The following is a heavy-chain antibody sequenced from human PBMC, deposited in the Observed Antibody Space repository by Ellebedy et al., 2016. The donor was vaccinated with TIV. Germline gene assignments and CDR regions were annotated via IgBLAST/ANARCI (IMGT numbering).Heavy chain of an antibody. CDR3: AKPNVPDYNSGTFYASDS. CDR1: GFTFSTYA. CDR2: IAASGVST. Sequence: AGSLRLSXAASGFTFSTYAMHWVRQAPGQGLQWVSLIAASGVSTHYAVSVRGRFTISRDNSKNTLYLHMNSLRPEDTAVYYCAKPNVPDYNSGTFYASDSWGQGTLVIVSS. V-gene: IGHV3-23*01. D-gene: IGHD3-10*01. J-gene: IGHJ4*02.